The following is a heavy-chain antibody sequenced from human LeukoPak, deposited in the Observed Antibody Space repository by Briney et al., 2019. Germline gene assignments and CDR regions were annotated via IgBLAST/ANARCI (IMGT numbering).Heavy chain of an antibody. CDR1: GFTFNDYA. D-gene: IGHD6-13*01. Sequence: GRSLRLSSAASGFTFNDYAMHCVRRAPGKGLWWVSGISSNSGSIGYAESVKGRVTISRDNAKNSLYLQMNSLRTEDTAFYYSAKERGDSSSWYVLDYWGQGTLVTVSS. CDR2: ISSNSGSI. J-gene: IGHJ4*02. CDR3: AKERGDSSSWYVLDY. V-gene: IGHV3-9*01.